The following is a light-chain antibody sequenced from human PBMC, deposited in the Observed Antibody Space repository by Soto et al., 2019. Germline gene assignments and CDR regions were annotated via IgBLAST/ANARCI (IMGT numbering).Light chain of an antibody. CDR3: SSYTSTSTLYV. J-gene: IGLJ1*01. CDR1: SSDVGEYNY. CDR2: EVR. V-gene: IGLV2-14*01. Sequence: QSAQTQPASVSGSLGQSITISCTGTSSDVGEYNYVSWYQQHPGKAPKLMIYEVRNRPSGVSNRFSGSKSGNTASLTISGLQAEDEADYYCSSYTSTSTLYVFGTGTKVTVL.